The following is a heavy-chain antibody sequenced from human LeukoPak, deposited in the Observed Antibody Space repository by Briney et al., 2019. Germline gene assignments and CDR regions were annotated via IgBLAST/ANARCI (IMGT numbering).Heavy chain of an antibody. J-gene: IGHJ5*02. D-gene: IGHD2-2*01. CDR2: INPSGGST. CDR3: ARAGIVVVPAALNNWFDP. V-gene: IGHV1-46*03. CDR1: GYSFTSYY. Sequence: ASVRVSCKASGYSFTSYYMHWVRQAPGQGLEWMGIINPSGGSTSYAQKFQGRVTMTRDTSTSTVYMELSSLRSEDTAVYYCARAGIVVVPAALNNWFDPWGQGTLVTVSS.